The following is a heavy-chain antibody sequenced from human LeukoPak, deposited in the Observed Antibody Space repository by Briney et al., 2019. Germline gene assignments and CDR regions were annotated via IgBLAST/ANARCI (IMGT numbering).Heavy chain of an antibody. CDR3: AKRITIFGVSGGLYYYYGMDV. V-gene: IGHV3-23*01. CDR1: GFTFSSYA. J-gene: IGHJ6*02. CDR2: ISGSGGST. D-gene: IGHD3-3*01. Sequence: GGSLRLSCAASGFTFSSYAMSWVRQAPGKGLEWVSAISGSGGSTNYADSVKGRFTISRDNSKSTLYLQMNSLRAEDTAVYYCAKRITIFGVSGGLYYYYGMDVWGQGTTVTVSS.